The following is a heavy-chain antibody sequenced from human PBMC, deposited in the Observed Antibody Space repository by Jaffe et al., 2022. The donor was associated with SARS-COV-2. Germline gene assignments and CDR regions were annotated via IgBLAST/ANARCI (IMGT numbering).Heavy chain of an antibody. CDR1: GLTFSSYA. CDR2: ISGSGGST. D-gene: IGHD3-9*01. V-gene: IGHV3-23*01. CDR3: ARKEEIRYYDWLGPDCFDI. J-gene: IGHJ3*02. Sequence: EVQILESGGGLVQPGGSLRLSCEVSGLTFSSYAMTWVRQAPGKGLEWVSSISGSGGSTYHADSVKGRFTISRDNAKNTLYLHMGSLRAEDTAVYYCARKEEIRYYDWLGPDCFDIWGQGTMVTVSS.